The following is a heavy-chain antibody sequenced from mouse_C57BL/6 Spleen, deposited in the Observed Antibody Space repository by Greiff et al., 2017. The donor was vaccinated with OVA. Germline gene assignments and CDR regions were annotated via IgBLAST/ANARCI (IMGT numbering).Heavy chain of an antibody. V-gene: IGHV5-17*01. Sequence: EVKVEESGGGLVKPGGSLKLSCAASGFTFSDYGMHWVRQAPEKGLEWVAYISSGSSTIYYADTVKGRFTISRDNAKNTLFLQMTSLRSEDTAMYYCATYYGSSPAWFAYWGQGTLVTVSA. CDR1: GFTFSDYG. CDR3: ATYYGSSPAWFAY. CDR2: ISSGSSTI. J-gene: IGHJ3*01. D-gene: IGHD1-1*01.